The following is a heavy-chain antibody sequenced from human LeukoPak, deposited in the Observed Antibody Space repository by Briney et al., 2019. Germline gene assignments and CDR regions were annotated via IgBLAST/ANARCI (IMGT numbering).Heavy chain of an antibody. CDR1: GGSISSYY. J-gene: IGHJ4*02. CDR3: ARVRLLWFGEPGTGDY. Sequence: PSETLSLTCTASGGSISSYYWSWIRQPPGKGLEWIGYIYYSGSTNYNPSLKSRVTISVDTSKNQFSLKLSSVTAADTAVYYCARVRLLWFGEPGTGDYWGQGTLVTVSS. CDR2: IYYSGST. V-gene: IGHV4-59*08. D-gene: IGHD3-10*01.